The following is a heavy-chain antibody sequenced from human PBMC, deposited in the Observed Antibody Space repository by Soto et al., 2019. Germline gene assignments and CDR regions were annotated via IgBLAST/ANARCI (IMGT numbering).Heavy chain of an antibody. CDR2: IYHSGST. J-gene: IGHJ4*02. V-gene: IGHV4-4*02. D-gene: IGHD3-9*01. Sequence: SETLSLTCAVSGASIXRXXXWSWVRQPPGRGLEWIGEIYHSGSTNYNPSLKSRVTISRDNSENTLYLQMNSLRAEDTAVYYCAKDQSGVLRYFDWLVDYWGQGTLVTVSS. CDR1: GASIXRXXX. CDR3: AKDQSGVLRYFDWLVDY.